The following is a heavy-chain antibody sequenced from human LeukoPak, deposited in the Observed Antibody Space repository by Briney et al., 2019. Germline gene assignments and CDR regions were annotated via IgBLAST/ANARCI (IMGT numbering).Heavy chain of an antibody. CDR1: GYTFIDYY. Sequence: ASVKVSCKSSGYTFIDYYVHWVRQAPGQGLEWMGWINPNSGATKYAQKFQGRVSMTRDTSINTAYMDLTNLRSDDTAIFYCARVKKLMPEFEFWGQGTLVTVSS. CDR2: INPNSGAT. D-gene: IGHD2-2*01. CDR3: ARVKKLMPEFEF. J-gene: IGHJ4*02. V-gene: IGHV1-2*02.